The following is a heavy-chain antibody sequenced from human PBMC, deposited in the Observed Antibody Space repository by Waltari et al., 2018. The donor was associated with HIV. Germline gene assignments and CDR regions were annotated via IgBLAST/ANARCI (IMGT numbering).Heavy chain of an antibody. CDR2: IRTKPFGATT. V-gene: IGHV3-49*03. CDR3: GGARAGCSSPWYAGFDL. J-gene: IGHJ4*02. CDR1: GFTFGDYA. D-gene: IGHD6-19*01. Sequence: EAQLVESGGGLVQPGRSLRLTCTASGFTFGDYALSWFRQAPGKGLEWVSFIRTKPFGATTEYAASVQVRFTISRDDAKSIVYLQMNSLKTEDTAVYYCGGARAGCSSPWYAGFDLWGQGTPVTVSS.